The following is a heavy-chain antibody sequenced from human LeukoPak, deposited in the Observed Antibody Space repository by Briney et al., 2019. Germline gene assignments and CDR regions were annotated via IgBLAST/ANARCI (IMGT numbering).Heavy chain of an antibody. CDR1: GFTFDDYA. Sequence: GRSLRLSCAASGFTFDDYAMHWVRQAPGKGLEWVSGISWNSGSIGYADSVKGRYTISRDNAKNTLYLQMSSLRAEDTAIYYCVYSGYDWTYYFDWWGQGTLVTVSS. CDR3: VYSGYDWTYYFDW. D-gene: IGHD5-12*01. CDR2: ISWNSGSI. V-gene: IGHV3-9*01. J-gene: IGHJ4*02.